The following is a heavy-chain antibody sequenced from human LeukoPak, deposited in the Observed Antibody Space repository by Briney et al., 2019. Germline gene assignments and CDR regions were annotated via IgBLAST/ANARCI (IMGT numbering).Heavy chain of an antibody. CDR3: ARSPYYYGSGRYYSYYMDV. J-gene: IGHJ6*03. CDR1: GFTFDDYA. Sequence: GGSLRLSCAASGFTFDDYAMHCVRHAPGRGLEWFSGICWNSGSIGYADSVKGRFTISRDNDKNSLYLKMNSLRAEDTALYYCARSPYYYGSGRYYSYYMDVWGKGTTVTISS. V-gene: IGHV3-9*01. D-gene: IGHD3-10*01. CDR2: ICWNSGSI.